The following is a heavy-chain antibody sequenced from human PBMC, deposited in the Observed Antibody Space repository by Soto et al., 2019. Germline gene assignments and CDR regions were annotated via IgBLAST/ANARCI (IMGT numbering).Heavy chain of an antibody. Sequence: GESLKISCKGSGYSFTSYWIGWVRQMPGKGLEWMGIIYPGDSDTRYSPSFQGQVTISADKSISTAYLQWSSLKASDTAMYYCARRGLAAAGTGDAFDIWGQGTMVTVSS. D-gene: IGHD6-13*01. V-gene: IGHV5-51*01. CDR3: ARRGLAAAGTGDAFDI. CDR2: IYPGDSDT. CDR1: GYSFTSYW. J-gene: IGHJ3*02.